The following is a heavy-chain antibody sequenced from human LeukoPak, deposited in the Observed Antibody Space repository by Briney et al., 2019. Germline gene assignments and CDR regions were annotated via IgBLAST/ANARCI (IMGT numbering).Heavy chain of an antibody. D-gene: IGHD3-10*01. CDR2: VLYDGSLK. CDR1: GFTFSRCD. Sequence: GGSLRLSCAASGFTFSRCDMHWVRQAPGKGLEWVAFVLYDGSLKYYADSVRGRVTISRDNSKNTLYLQMNSLRAEDTAVYYCAKRSMVRGVQFDTFDLWGQGTIVTVSS. V-gene: IGHV3-30*02. CDR3: AKRSMVRGVQFDTFDL. J-gene: IGHJ3*01.